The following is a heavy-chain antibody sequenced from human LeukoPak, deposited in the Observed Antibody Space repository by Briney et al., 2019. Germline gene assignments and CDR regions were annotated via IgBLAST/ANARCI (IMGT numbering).Heavy chain of an antibody. CDR2: IKEDGSEK. V-gene: IGHV3-7*01. CDR1: GFTFSTYW. D-gene: IGHD3-22*01. J-gene: IGHJ4*02. Sequence: GGSLRLSCAASGFTFSTYWMSWVRQAPGKGLEWVANIKEDGSEKYYGDSVKGRFTISRDNAKNSLYLEMNSLRVEDTAVYYCARDSSGYQWGQGTLVTVS. CDR3: ARDSSGYQ.